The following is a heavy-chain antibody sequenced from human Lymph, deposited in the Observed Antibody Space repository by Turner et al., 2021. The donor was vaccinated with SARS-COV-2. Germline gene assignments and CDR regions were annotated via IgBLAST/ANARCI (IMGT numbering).Heavy chain of an antibody. CDR3: ARSNFDWLFSPDWFDP. CDR1: GYTFTNYG. J-gene: IGHJ5*02. Sequence: QVQLVQSGAEVKKPGASVQVSCKASGYTFTNYGISWVRQAPGEGLEWMGWISGNNDNTNYAQKLQGRVTMTTDTSTSTAYMELRSLRSDDTAVYYCARSNFDWLFSPDWFDPWGQGTLVIVSS. CDR2: ISGNNDNT. V-gene: IGHV1-18*01. D-gene: IGHD3-9*01.